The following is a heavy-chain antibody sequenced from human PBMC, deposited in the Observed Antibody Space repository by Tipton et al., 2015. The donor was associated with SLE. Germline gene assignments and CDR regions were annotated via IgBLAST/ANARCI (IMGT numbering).Heavy chain of an antibody. Sequence: TLSLTCTVSGGSISSSSYYWGWIRQPPGKGLEWIGSIYYSGSTYYNPSLKSRVTISVDTSKNQFSLKLSSVTAADTAVHYCARGAGSSGDFDYWGQGTLVTVSS. J-gene: IGHJ4*02. D-gene: IGHD2-15*01. CDR2: IYYSGST. CDR3: ARGAGSSGDFDY. V-gene: IGHV4-39*07. CDR1: GGSISSSSYY.